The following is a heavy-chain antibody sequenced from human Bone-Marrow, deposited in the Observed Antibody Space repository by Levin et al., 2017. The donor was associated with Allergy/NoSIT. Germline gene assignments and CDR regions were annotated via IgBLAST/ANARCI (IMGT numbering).Heavy chain of an antibody. J-gene: IGHJ3*01. CDR3: AKDRGWYGDAFEA. V-gene: IGHV3-23*01. Sequence: PGGSLRLSCAASGFTFSRYGMSWVRQAPGKGLEWVSALSGSGGSTYYADSVKGRFTVSRDNSKNTLFLQMNSLRVEDTAVYYCAKDRGWYGDAFEAWGQGTMVTVSS. CDR2: LSGSGGST. CDR1: GFTFSRYG. D-gene: IGHD6-19*01.